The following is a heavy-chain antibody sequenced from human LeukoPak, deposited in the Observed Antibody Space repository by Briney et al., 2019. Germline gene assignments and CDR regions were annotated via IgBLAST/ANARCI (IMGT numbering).Heavy chain of an antibody. J-gene: IGHJ6*03. Sequence: QPGRSLRLSCAASGFTFDDYAMHWVRQAPGKGLEWVSGISWNSGSIGYADSVKGRFTISRDNAKNSLYLQMNSLRAEDTALYYCAKEAGRGYSYGYYYYYYYMDVWGKGTTVTVSS. CDR2: ISWNSGSI. CDR3: AKEAGRGYSYGYYYYYYYMDV. D-gene: IGHD5-18*01. CDR1: GFTFDDYA. V-gene: IGHV3-9*01.